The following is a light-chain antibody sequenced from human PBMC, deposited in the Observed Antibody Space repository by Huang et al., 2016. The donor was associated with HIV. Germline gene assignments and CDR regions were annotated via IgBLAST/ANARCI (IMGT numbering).Light chain of an antibody. J-gene: IGKJ1*01. CDR2: GAS. CDR1: QSGSSN. CDR3: QQYNNWPPKA. V-gene: IGKV3-15*01. Sequence: EIVMTQSPATLSVSPGERATLSCRASQSGSSNLAWYQQKPGQAPRLLIYGASTRATSVPDRFSGSGSGTEFTLTISSLQSEDVAVYYCQQYNNWPPKAFGQGTKVEIK.